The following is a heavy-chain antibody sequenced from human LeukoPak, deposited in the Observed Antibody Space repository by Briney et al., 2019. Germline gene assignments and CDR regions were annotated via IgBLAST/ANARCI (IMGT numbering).Heavy chain of an antibody. CDR2: ISSSGSYI. J-gene: IGHJ4*02. Sequence: GGSLRLSCAASGFTFSSYAMSWVRQAPGKGLEWVSSISSSGSYIYYADSVKGRFTISRDNAKNSLYLQMNSLRAEDTAVYYCARDEGYCSGGSCYTVDYWGQGTLVTVSS. D-gene: IGHD2-15*01. CDR1: GFTFSSYA. CDR3: ARDEGYCSGGSCYTVDY. V-gene: IGHV3-21*01.